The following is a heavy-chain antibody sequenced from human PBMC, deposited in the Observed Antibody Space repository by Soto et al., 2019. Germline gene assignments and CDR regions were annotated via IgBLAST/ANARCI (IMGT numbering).Heavy chain of an antibody. Sequence: EVQLVESGGGLVQPGGSLRLSCAASGFTFSRYEMNWVRQAPGKGLEWVSYISSSGSTVYYADSVKGRFTISRDNAKKSLYLQMNSLRAEDTAVYYCATATGSSSPPPDYWGQGTLVTVSS. V-gene: IGHV3-48*03. D-gene: IGHD6-13*01. CDR2: ISSSGSTV. CDR3: ATATGSSSPPPDY. CDR1: GFTFSRYE. J-gene: IGHJ4*02.